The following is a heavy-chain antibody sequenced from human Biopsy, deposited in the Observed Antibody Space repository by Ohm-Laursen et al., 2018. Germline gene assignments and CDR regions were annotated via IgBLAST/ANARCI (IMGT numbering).Heavy chain of an antibody. CDR3: ASRLYGPNPIDY. D-gene: IGHD2-8*01. V-gene: IGHV4-39*01. Sequence: SDTLSLTCTVSGGSVSSNVHYWAWVRQPPGKGLECIGTVFHSGITFYNPSLKSRVTISIDTSKNQFSLNLSSVTAADTAVYYCASRLYGPNPIDYWGQGTLVTVSS. CDR2: VFHSGIT. CDR1: GGSVSSNVHY. J-gene: IGHJ4*02.